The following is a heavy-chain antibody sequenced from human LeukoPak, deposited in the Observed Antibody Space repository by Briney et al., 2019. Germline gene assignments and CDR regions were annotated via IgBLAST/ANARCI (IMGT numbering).Heavy chain of an antibody. Sequence: NTSETLSLTCTVSSGSISTSNYYWGWVRQPPGKALEWIGNIFYSGSTYYSPSLKSRVTISLDTSRNQFSLKLNSVTAADTAVYYCARGGYYGSGNDFRFDPWGQGTLVTVSS. CDR3: ARGGYYGSGNDFRFDP. V-gene: IGHV4-39*07. CDR1: SGSISTSNYY. J-gene: IGHJ5*02. D-gene: IGHD3-10*01. CDR2: IFYSGST.